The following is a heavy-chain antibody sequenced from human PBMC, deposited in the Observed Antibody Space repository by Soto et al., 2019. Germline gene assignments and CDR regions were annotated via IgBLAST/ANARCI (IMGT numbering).Heavy chain of an antibody. CDR3: ARVIKEQMSGRSGSYRYYMDV. D-gene: IGHD3-10*01. J-gene: IGHJ6*03. CDR1: GGSINSGDCY. CDR2: IYYSGIT. Sequence: SETLSLTCTVSGGSINSGDCYWSWIRQHPGKGLEWIGYIYYSGITFYSPSLKSRVTISVDASKNQFSLNLSSVTAADTAVYYCARVIKEQMSGRSGSYRYYMDVWGKGTTVTVSS. V-gene: IGHV4-31*03.